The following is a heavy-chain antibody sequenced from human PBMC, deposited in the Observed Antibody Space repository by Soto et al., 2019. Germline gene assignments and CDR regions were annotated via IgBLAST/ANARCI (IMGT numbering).Heavy chain of an antibody. V-gene: IGHV1-58*01. J-gene: IGHJ4*02. Sequence: GASVKVSCKASGFTFTSSAVQWVRQARGQRLEWIGWIVVGSGITNYAQKFQERVTITRDMSTSTAYMELSSLRSEDTAVYYCARDARGDEAPMDYWGQGTLVT. CDR1: GFTFTSSA. CDR2: IVVGSGIT. CDR3: ARDARGDEAPMDY. D-gene: IGHD3-10*01.